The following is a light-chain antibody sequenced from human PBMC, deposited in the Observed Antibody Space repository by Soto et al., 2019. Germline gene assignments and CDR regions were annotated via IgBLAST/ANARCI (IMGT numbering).Light chain of an antibody. J-gene: IGKJ5*01. CDR3: QQYYTTPPT. V-gene: IGKV4-1*01. CDR2: WAS. CDR1: QSVLYSSNNKNC. Sequence: DIVMTQSPDSLAVSLGERATLNCKSSQSVLYSSNNKNCLAWYQQKPGQPPKLLIYWASTREYGVPDRFSGSGSGADFTLTISSLQAEDVEVYYCQQYYTTPPTLGQGTRLEIK.